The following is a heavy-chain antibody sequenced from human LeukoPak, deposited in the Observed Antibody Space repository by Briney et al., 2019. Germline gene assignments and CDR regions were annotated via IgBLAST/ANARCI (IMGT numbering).Heavy chain of an antibody. CDR1: GFTFSSYA. CDR3: AKAVYYYDSSGYYFAHYHFDY. V-gene: IGHV3-23*01. D-gene: IGHD3-22*01. Sequence: GGSLRLSCAASGFTFSSYAMSWVRQAPGKGLEWVSAISGSGGSTYYADSVKGRFTISRDNSKNTLYLQMNSLRAEDTAVYYCAKAVYYYDSSGYYFAHYHFDYWGQGTLVTVSS. CDR2: ISGSGGST. J-gene: IGHJ4*02.